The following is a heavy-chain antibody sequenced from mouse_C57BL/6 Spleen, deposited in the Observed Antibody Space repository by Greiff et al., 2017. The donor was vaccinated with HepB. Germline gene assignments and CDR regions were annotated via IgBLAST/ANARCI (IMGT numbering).Heavy chain of an antibody. CDR3: TRSEYDEAWFAY. CDR1: GYTFTDYY. Sequence: VQLQQSGPELVKPGASVKISCKASGYTFTDYYMNWVKQSHGKSLEWIGDINPNNGGTSYNQKFKGKATLTVDKSSSTAYMELRSLTSEDSAVYYCTRSEYDEAWFAYWGQGTLVTVSA. CDR2: INPNNGGT. V-gene: IGHV1-26*01. J-gene: IGHJ3*01. D-gene: IGHD2-14*01.